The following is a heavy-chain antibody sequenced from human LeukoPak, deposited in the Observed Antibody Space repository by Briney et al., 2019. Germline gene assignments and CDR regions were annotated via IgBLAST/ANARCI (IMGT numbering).Heavy chain of an antibody. D-gene: IGHD1-26*01. CDR3: ARSWDARLNFDY. J-gene: IGHJ4*02. CDR2: IHSGGST. CDR1: GFIVSNNY. V-gene: IGHV3-66*02. Sequence: PGGSLRLSCAASGFIVSNNYMIWVRQAPGKGLEWVSVIHSGGSTYYADSVKGRFTISRDNSKNTVNLQMNDLRAEDTAAYYCARSWDARLNFDYWGQGTLVTVSS.